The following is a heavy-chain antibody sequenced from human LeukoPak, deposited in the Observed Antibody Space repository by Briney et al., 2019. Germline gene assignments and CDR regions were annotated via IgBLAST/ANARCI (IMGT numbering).Heavy chain of an antibody. CDR2: MNPNSGNT. CDR3: ASGKKGTGWYGGAVY. Sequence: ASVKVSCKASGYTFTSYDINWVRQATGQGLEWMGWMNPNSGNTGYAQKFQGRVTMTRNTSISTAYMELSSLRSEDTAVYYCASGKKGTGWYGGAVYWGQGTLVTVSS. D-gene: IGHD6-19*01. CDR1: GYTFTSYD. J-gene: IGHJ4*02. V-gene: IGHV1-8*01.